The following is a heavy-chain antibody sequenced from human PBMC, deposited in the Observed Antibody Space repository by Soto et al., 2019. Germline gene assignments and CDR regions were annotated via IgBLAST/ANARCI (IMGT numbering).Heavy chain of an antibody. CDR1: GYSINSDYY. J-gene: IGHJ4*02. Sequence: SETLSLTCAVSGYSINSDYYWGWIRQPPGKGLEWIGSVDHSGRTYYSPSLRSRLTIFIDTSKNQFSLRLTSVTAADTAMYFCAKKGYYPSGKINLFDSWGPGTLVTVS. V-gene: IGHV4-38-2*01. D-gene: IGHD3-10*01. CDR3: AKKGYYPSGKINLFDS. CDR2: VDHSGRT.